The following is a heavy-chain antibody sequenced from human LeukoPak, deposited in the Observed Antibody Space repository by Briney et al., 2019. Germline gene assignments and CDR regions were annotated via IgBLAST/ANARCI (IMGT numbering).Heavy chain of an antibody. Sequence: SETLSLTCTVSGGSISSSSYYWGWIRQPPGKGLEWIGEINHSGSTNYNPSLKSPVTISVDTSNNQFSLKLSSVTAADAAVYYCARGGGGKQLPFDYWGQGTLVTVSS. CDR3: ARGGGGKQLPFDY. V-gene: IGHV4-39*07. J-gene: IGHJ4*02. D-gene: IGHD2-15*01. CDR2: INHSGST. CDR1: GGSISSSSYY.